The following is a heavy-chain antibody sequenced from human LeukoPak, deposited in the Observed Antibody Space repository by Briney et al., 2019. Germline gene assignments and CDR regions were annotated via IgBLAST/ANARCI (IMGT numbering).Heavy chain of an antibody. J-gene: IGHJ6*03. CDR2: IWYDGSSE. V-gene: IGHV3-33*06. CDR1: GVNFGSYG. Sequence: GRSRRLSCAASGVNFGSYGMHWVRQAPGKGLEWVAVIWYDGSSEQYADSVKGRFTISRDNSRDTLYLQMNSLRAEDTAVYYCAKDDNWRGSYNYYYMDVWGKGTSVTVSS. CDR3: AKDDNWRGSYNYYYMDV. D-gene: IGHD3-3*01.